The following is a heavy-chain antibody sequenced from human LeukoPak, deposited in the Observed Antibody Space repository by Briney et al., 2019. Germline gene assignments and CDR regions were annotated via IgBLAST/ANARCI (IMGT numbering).Heavy chain of an antibody. V-gene: IGHV1-18*01. CDR3: ARDCRITIFGVAKGCYYFDY. D-gene: IGHD3-3*01. CDR2: ISPYNGLT. CDR1: GYGFTTYG. Sequence: GASVKVSCKASGYGFTTYGISWVRQAPGQGLEWMGWISPYNGLTEYAQKFQGRVTMTTDTTTSTVTMDLRTLSSDDAAVYYCARDCRITIFGVAKGCYYFDYWGQGTLVTVSS. J-gene: IGHJ4*02.